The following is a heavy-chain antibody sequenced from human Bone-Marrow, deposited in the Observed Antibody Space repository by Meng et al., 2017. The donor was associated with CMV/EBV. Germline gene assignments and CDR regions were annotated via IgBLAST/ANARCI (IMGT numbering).Heavy chain of an antibody. CDR2: IYPGDSDT. J-gene: IGHJ6*02. CDR1: GFTFSSYW. CDR3: ARLSYYYGMDV. V-gene: IGHV5-51*01. Sequence: GESLKISCAASGFTFSSYWMSWVRQAPGKGLEWMGIIYPGDSDTRYSPSFQGQVTISADKSISTAYLQWSSLKASDTAMYYCARLSYYYGMDVWGQGTTVTVSS.